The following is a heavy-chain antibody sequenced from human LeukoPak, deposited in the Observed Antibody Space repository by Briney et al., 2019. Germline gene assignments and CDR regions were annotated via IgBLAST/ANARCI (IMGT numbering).Heavy chain of an antibody. V-gene: IGHV4-59*08. CDR3: ARHPTFPDYGDYPRWFDP. CDR2: IYYSGST. J-gene: IGHJ5*02. Sequence: SETLSLTCTVSGGSLSSYFWSWIRLPPGKGLKWFGYIYYSGSTNYNPSLKSRVTISVDTSKNQFSLKLSSVTAADTAVYYCARHPTFPDYGDYPRWFDPWGQGTLVTVSS. CDR1: GGSLSSYF. D-gene: IGHD4-17*01.